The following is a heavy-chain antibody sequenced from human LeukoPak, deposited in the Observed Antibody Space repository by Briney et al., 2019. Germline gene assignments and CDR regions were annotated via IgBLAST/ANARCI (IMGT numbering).Heavy chain of an antibody. J-gene: IGHJ3*02. V-gene: IGHV3-30-3*01. CDR2: ISYDGSNK. CDR3: AREGSNLDAFDI. D-gene: IGHD4-4*01. CDR1: GFTFSSYA. Sequence: PGGSLRLSCAASGFTFSSYAMHWLRQAPGKGLEWVAVISYDGSNKYYADSVKGRFTISRDNSKNTLYLQMNSLRAEDTAVYYCAREGSNLDAFDIWGQGTMVTVSS.